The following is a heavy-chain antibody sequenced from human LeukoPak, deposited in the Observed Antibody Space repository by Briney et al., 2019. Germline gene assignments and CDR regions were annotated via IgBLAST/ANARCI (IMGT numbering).Heavy chain of an antibody. Sequence: SETLSLTCTVSGGSISSSSYYWGWIRQPPGKGLEWIGSIYYSGSTYYNPSLKSRVTISVDTSKNQFSLKLSSVTAADTAVYYCARVPHYYDSSGYYWDAFDIWGQGTMVTVSS. V-gene: IGHV4-39*07. CDR2: IYYSGST. CDR3: ARVPHYYDSSGYYWDAFDI. D-gene: IGHD3-22*01. CDR1: GGSISSSSYY. J-gene: IGHJ3*02.